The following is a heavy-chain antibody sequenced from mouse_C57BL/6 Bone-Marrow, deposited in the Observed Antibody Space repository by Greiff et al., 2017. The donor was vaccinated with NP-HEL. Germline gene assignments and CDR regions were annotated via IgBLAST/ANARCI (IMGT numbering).Heavy chain of an antibody. CDR2: IDPSDSYT. Sequence: QVQLQQPGAELVMPGASVKLSCKASGYTFTSYWMHWVKQRPGQGLEWIGEIDPSDSYTNYNQKFKGKSTLTVDKSSSTAYMQLSSLTSEDAAVYYCARLDYWGQGTTLTVSS. J-gene: IGHJ2*01. CDR1: GYTFTSYW. CDR3: ARLDY. V-gene: IGHV1-69*01.